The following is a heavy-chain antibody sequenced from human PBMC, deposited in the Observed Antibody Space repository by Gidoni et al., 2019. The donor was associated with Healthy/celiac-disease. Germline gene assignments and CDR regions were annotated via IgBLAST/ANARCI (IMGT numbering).Heavy chain of an antibody. Sequence: EVKLVESGGGLVKPGGSLRLSCAAPGFTCSNAWMSWVRQAPWKGLDGVVRSKRKIDGRTTNYVAPVKGRFSISRYDSKNTLYLQMNSLKTEDTAVYYCTSLYEYYYGMYVWGQGTTVTVSS. CDR3: TSLYEYYYGMYV. D-gene: IGHD2-2*02. CDR2: SKRKIDGRTT. J-gene: IGHJ6*02. CDR1: GFTCSNAW. V-gene: IGHV3-15*01.